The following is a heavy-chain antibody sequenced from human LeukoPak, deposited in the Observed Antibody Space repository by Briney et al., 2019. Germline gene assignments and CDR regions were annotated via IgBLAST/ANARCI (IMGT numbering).Heavy chain of an antibody. CDR2: ISSSGSTI. J-gene: IGHJ4*02. V-gene: IGHV3-11*04. D-gene: IGHD2-15*01. CDR3: AGEVRDCSGGSCYHTDDY. Sequence: GGSLRLPCAASGFTFSDYYMSWIRQAPGKGPEWVSYISSSGSTIYYADSVKGRFTISRDNAKNSLYLQMNSLRAEDTAVYYCAGEVRDCSGGSCYHTDDYWGQGTLVTVSS. CDR1: GFTFSDYY.